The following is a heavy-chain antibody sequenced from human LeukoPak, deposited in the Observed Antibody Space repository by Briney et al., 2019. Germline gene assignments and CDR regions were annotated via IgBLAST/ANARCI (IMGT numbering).Heavy chain of an antibody. D-gene: IGHD6-13*01. J-gene: IGHJ4*02. CDR1: GGSFSGYY. Sequence: SENLSLTCAAYGGSFSGYYWSWIRQPPGKGLEWIGEINHSGSTNYNPSLKSRVTISVDTSKNQFSLKLSSVAAADTAVYYCARVLVAALDYWGQGTLVTVSS. V-gene: IGHV4-34*01. CDR2: INHSGST. CDR3: ARVLVAALDY.